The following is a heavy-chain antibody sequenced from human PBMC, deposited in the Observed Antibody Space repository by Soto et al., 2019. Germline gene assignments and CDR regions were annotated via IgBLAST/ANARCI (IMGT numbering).Heavy chain of an antibody. CDR3: AREAGYCSRTSCYRRAFDT. CDR1: GFTFSGHW. CDR2: INTDGGSS. J-gene: IGHJ3*02. Sequence: EVQLVESGGDLVQPGGSLRLSCAASGFTFSGHWMHWVRQVPGKGLEWVSRINTDGGSSAYAHSVKGRFTISRDNAKNTLYLQMNGLRAEDTAVYYCAREAGYCSRTSCYRRAFDTWGQGTTVTVSS. D-gene: IGHD2-2*01. V-gene: IGHV3-74*03.